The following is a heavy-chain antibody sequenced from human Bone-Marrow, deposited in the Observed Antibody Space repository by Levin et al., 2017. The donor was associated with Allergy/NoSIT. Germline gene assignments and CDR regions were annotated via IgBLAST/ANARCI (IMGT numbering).Heavy chain of an antibody. V-gene: IGHV3-72*01. CDR3: ARSRAYGDYGTTQEFDP. D-gene: IGHD4-17*01. J-gene: IGHJ5*02. CDR1: GFTFSDYY. CDR2: TRNKGNNYIT. Sequence: PGGSLRLSCAASGFTFSDYYMDWVRQAPGKGLEWVGRTRNKGNNYITEYAASVVGRFSISRDDSKNSLYLQMNSLKIEDTAVYYCARSRAYGDYGTTQEFDPWGQGTLVTVSS.